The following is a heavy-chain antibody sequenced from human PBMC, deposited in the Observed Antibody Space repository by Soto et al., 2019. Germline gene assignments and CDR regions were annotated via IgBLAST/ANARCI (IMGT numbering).Heavy chain of an antibody. Sequence: GGSLRLSCTASGFSFTNAWMSWVRQAPRKGLECIGRIKSKIDGGTMDYAAPVKGRFTISRDDSKNTLYLQMNSLKIEDTAVYYCTTGPLDFWGQGTLVTVSS. CDR2: IKSKIDGGTM. V-gene: IGHV3-15*01. CDR1: GFSFTNAW. CDR3: TTGPLDF. J-gene: IGHJ4*02.